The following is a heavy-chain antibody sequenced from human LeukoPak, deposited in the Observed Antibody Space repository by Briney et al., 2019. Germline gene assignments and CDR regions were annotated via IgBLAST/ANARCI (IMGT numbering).Heavy chain of an antibody. D-gene: IGHD2-15*01. Sequence: SETLSLTCTVSGDSVSGVYWSWIRQPPGKGLERIGYVYYSGDTNYNPSLKSRVTMSLDTSKNQVSLRLSSVTAADTAVYYCARHPFATPFDYWGRGTLLTVSS. CDR3: ARHPFATPFDY. J-gene: IGHJ4*02. CDR1: GDSVSGVY. CDR2: VYYSGDT. V-gene: IGHV4-59*08.